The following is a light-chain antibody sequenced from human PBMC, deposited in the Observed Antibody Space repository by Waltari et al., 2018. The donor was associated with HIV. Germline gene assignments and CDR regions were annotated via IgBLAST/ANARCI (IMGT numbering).Light chain of an antibody. J-gene: IGLJ1*01. Sequence: QSVLTQPPSASGTPGQRVPISCSGSNSNIASKDVYWFQHLPGTAPKLIIYRTNQRRSGVPDRFSGSKSGTSASLAISGLRSDDEADYYCAAWDDTLSSYVFGTGTTVTV. CDR1: NSNIASKD. V-gene: IGLV1-47*01. CDR3: AAWDDTLSSYV. CDR2: RTN.